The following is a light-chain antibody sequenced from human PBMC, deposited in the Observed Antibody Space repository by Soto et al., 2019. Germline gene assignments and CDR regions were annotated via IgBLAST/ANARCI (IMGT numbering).Light chain of an antibody. CDR3: SSPAGSTSLGV. Sequence: QSALTQPPSASGSRGQSVTISCTGTSSDVGGYNYVSWYQQHPGKAPKLMIYEVSKRPSGVPDRFSGSKSGNTASLTVSGLQPDDAAYYYCSSPAGSTSLGVFGGGTKLTVL. J-gene: IGLJ3*02. CDR2: EVS. V-gene: IGLV2-8*01. CDR1: SSDVGGYNY.